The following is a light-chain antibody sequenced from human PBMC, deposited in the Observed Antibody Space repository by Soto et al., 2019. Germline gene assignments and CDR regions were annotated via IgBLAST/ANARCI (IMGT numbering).Light chain of an antibody. J-gene: IGKJ4*01. Sequence: ERVMTQSPATVSVSPGERATLSCRASESAYTNLAWYQQKPGQAPRLLIYGASTRATGIPARFSGSGSGTEFTLTISSLQSEDFAVYYCQQFQKWPLTFGGGTKVEIK. V-gene: IGKV3-15*01. CDR3: QQFQKWPLT. CDR1: ESAYTN. CDR2: GAS.